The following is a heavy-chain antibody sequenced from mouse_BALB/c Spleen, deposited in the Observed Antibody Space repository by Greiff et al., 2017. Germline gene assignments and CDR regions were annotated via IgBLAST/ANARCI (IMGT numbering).Heavy chain of an antibody. CDR3: APGVGDYAMDY. Sequence: VQLQQSAADLARPGASVKMSCKASGYTFTSYTMPWVKQRPGQGLEWIGYINPSSGYTEYNQKFKDKTTLTADKSSSTAYMQLSSLTSEDSAVYYCAPGVGDYAMDYWGQGTSVTVSS. V-gene: IGHV1-4*02. D-gene: IGHD6-1*01. J-gene: IGHJ4*01. CDR2: INPSSGYT. CDR1: GYTFTSYT.